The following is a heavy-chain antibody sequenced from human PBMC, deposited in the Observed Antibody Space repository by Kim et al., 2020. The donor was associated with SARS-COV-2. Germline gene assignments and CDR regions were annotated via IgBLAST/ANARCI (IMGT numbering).Heavy chain of an antibody. J-gene: IGHJ4*02. D-gene: IGHD3-10*01. Sequence: NTGYAQKFQGRVTMTRNTSISTAYMELSSLRSEDTAVYYCARGLWFGPGYWGQGTLVTVSS. V-gene: IGHV1-8*01. CDR3: ARGLWFGPGY. CDR2: NT.